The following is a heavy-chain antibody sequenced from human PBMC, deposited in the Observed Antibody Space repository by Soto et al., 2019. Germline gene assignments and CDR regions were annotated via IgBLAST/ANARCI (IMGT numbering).Heavy chain of an antibody. J-gene: IGHJ4*02. CDR2: VIPKYDSV. CDR1: GGTSNSYT. D-gene: IGHD3-10*01. CDR3: ATWRSYSGSYCFDY. Sequence: QVKLVQSGAEVKKPGSSVKVSCEASGGTSNSYTINWVRQAPGQGLEWIGQVIPKYDSVNYAQRFQGRVSISADKSTNTAYMELSSLRSEDTALYYCATWRSYSGSYCFDYWGQGTLVSVSS. V-gene: IGHV1-69*06.